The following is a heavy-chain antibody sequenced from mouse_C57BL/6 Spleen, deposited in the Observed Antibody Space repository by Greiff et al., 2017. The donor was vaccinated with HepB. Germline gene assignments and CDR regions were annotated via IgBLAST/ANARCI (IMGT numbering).Heavy chain of an antibody. J-gene: IGHJ1*03. CDR3: AREKAAGYFDV. D-gene: IGHD6-1*01. CDR1: GFTFSDYY. V-gene: IGHV5-16*01. Sequence: EVQVVESEGGLVQPGSSMKLSCTASGFTFSDYYMAWVRQVPEKGLEWVANINYDGSSTYYLDSLKSRFIISRDNAKNILYLQMSSLKSEDTATYYWAREKAAGYFDVWGTGTTVTVSS. CDR2: INYDGSST.